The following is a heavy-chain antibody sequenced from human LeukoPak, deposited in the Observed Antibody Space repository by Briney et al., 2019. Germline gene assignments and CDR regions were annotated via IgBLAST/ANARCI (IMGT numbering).Heavy chain of an antibody. CDR3: ARGADY. J-gene: IGHJ4*02. CDR1: GFTFSSYA. Sequence: PGGSLRRSCAASGFTFSSYAMHWVRQAPGKGLEWVAVISYDGSNKYYADSVKGRFTISRNNSKNTLYLQMNSLRAEDTAVYYCARGADYWGQGTLVTVSS. CDR2: ISYDGSNK. V-gene: IGHV3-30*04.